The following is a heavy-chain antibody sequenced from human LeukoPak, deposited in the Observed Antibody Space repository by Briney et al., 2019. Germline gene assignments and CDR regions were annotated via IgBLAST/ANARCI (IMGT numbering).Heavy chain of an antibody. D-gene: IGHD6-13*01. CDR3: ARGFTRGSSWVK. V-gene: IGHV3-7*01. CDR1: GFTFSSYW. Sequence: GGSLRLSCAASGFTFSSYWMNWVRQAPGKGLEWVANIKQDGSDKYYVDSVKGRFTISRDNAKNSLYLQMNSLRAEDTAVYYCARGFTRGSSWVKWGQGTLVTVSS. J-gene: IGHJ4*02. CDR2: IKQDGSDK.